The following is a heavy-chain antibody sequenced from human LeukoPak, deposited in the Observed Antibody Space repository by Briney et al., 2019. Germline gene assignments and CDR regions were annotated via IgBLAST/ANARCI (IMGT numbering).Heavy chain of an antibody. CDR1: GFTFSSYA. Sequence: GGSLRLSCAASGFTFSSYAMSWVRQAPGKGLEWVSAISGSGDSTYYADSVKGRFTISRDNANNSLFLQMNSLRAEDTAIYYCVRDLHDFNYVFDLWGQGTLVTVSS. CDR3: VRDLHDFNYVFDL. J-gene: IGHJ4*02. V-gene: IGHV3-23*01. D-gene: IGHD1-7*01. CDR2: ISGSGDST.